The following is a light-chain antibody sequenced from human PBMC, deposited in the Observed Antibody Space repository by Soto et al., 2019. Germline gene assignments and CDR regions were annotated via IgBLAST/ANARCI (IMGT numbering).Light chain of an antibody. Sequence: QSALTQPASVSGSPGQSITISCTGTSSDVGGYYHVSWYQQHPGKAPKLIIYDVTVRPSGISRLFSGSKSDNTASLAVSGLQPEDEADYYCSSYTNKDTLLFGGGTKLTVL. CDR3: SSYTNKDTLL. CDR1: SSDVGGYYH. CDR2: DVT. V-gene: IGLV2-14*03. J-gene: IGLJ3*02.